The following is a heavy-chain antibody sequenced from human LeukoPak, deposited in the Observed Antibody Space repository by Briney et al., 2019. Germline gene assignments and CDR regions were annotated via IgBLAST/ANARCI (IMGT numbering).Heavy chain of an antibody. J-gene: IGHJ3*02. CDR3: ATAVAGHDAFDI. CDR1: GYSFNSYW. Sequence: GESLKISCKGSGYSFNSYWIGWVRQMPGKGLEWMGIIYPGESDARYSPSFQGQVSISADKSISTAYLQWSSLKASDTAMYYCATAVAGHDAFDIWGQGTMVTVSS. CDR2: IYPGESDA. D-gene: IGHD6-19*01. V-gene: IGHV5-51*01.